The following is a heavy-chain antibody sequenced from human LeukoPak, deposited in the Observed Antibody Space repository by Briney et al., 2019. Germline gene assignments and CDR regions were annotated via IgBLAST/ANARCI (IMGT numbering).Heavy chain of an antibody. J-gene: IGHJ5*02. Sequence: PSETLSLTCTVSGGSISSSSYYWGWIRQPPGKGLEWIGSIYYSGSTYYNPSLKSRVTISVDTSKNQFSLKLSSVTAADTAVYYCARDRARGYSYGVRGNFDPWGQGTLVTVSS. CDR3: ARDRARGYSYGVRGNFDP. CDR1: GGSISSSSYY. CDR2: IYYSGST. V-gene: IGHV4-39*02. D-gene: IGHD5-18*01.